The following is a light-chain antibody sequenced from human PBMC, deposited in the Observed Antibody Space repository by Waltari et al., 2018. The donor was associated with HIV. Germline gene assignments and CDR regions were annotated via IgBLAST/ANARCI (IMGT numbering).Light chain of an antibody. CDR2: DNH. CDR3: GTWDSSLSAWV. CDR1: SPNIGNTY. J-gene: IGLJ3*02. Sequence: QSVLTQPPSVSAAPGQKVTISCSGSSPNIGNTYVTCYQQLPGTAPKLLTYDNHKRPSWIPDRFSGSKSGTSGNLAIPGLQTGDDADYYCGTWDSSLSAWVFGGGTKLTVL. V-gene: IGLV1-51*01.